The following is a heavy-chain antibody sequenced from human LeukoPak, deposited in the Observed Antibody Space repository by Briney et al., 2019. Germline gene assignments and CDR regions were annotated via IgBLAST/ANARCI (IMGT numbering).Heavy chain of an antibody. CDR1: GFTFNNYA. V-gene: IGHV3-23*01. CDR2: VSGSGDNT. J-gene: IGHJ4*02. Sequence: QDGGSLRLSCAASGFTFNNYAMTWVRQAPGKGLEWVSVVSGSGDNTNYADSVKGRFTISRDNSKNTLFLQMNSLRTEDTAVYFCARWGNDYSQFDSWGQGTLVTVSS. D-gene: IGHD4-11*01. CDR3: ARWGNDYSQFDS.